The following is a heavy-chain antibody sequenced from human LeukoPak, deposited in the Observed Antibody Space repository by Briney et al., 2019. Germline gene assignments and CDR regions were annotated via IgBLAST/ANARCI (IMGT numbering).Heavy chain of an antibody. CDR3: ARDFGRWFLDY. CDR1: GFTFSSYE. V-gene: IGHV3-48*03. J-gene: IGHJ4*02. CDR2: IRSSGSTI. D-gene: IGHD4-23*01. Sequence: GGSLRLSCAASGFTFSSYEMIWVRQAPGKGLEWVSYIRSSGSTIYYADSVKGRFTISRDNAKNSLYLQMNSLRAEDTGVYYCARDFGRWFLDYWGQGTLVTVSS.